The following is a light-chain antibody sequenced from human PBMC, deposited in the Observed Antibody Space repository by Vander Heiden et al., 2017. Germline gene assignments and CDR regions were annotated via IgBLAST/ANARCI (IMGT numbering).Light chain of an antibody. J-gene: IGKJ2*01. CDR2: KAS. CDR3: QQDNTIPYT. CDR1: QSFSTW. V-gene: IGKV1-5*03. Sequence: DIQMTQSPSTLSASVGDRVTITCRASQSFSTWLAWYQQKPGKAPKLLIYKASSLQSGVPSRFSGSGSGTEFTLTISSLQPDDFATYYCQQDNTIPYTFGQGTKLEIK.